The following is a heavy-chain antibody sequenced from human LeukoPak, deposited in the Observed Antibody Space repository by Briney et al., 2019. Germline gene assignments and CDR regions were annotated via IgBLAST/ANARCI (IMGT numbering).Heavy chain of an antibody. CDR2: IYYSGST. J-gene: IGHJ6*03. CDR3: ARHGAAAAGDYFYYYLDV. CDR1: GASITSYY. D-gene: IGHD6-13*01. V-gene: IGHV4-59*08. Sequence: SETLSLTCTVSGASITSYYWSWIRQLPGKGLEWIGYIYYSGSTNYNPSLKSRVTISVDTSKNQFSLKLSSVSAADTAVYYCARHGAAAAGDYFYYYLDVWGKGTTVTVSS.